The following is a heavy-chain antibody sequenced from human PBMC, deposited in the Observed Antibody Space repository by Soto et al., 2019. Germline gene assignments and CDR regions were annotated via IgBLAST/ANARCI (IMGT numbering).Heavy chain of an antibody. CDR1: GFTFSSYA. CDR3: ARDRGYSGYDREVFDF. J-gene: IGHJ4*02. D-gene: IGHD5-12*01. Sequence: EVQLLQSGGGLVQPGGSLRLSCVASGFTFSSYAMNWVRQAPGKGPEWVSSISATGGSAYYADSVKGRFTISRDNSKNTLDRQMDSLRADDTAVYYCARDRGYSGYDREVFDFWGQGTLVTVSS. V-gene: IGHV3-23*01. CDR2: ISATGGSA.